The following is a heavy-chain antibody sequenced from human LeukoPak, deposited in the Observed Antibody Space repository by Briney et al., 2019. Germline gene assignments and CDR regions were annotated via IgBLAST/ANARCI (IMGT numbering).Heavy chain of an antibody. CDR1: GYTFTSYD. CDR2: MNPNSGNT. D-gene: IGHD6-13*01. CDR3: ARWNQQLALFDY. J-gene: IGHJ4*02. Sequence: ASVKVSCKASGYTFTSYDIDWVRQATGQGLEWMGWMNPNSGNTGYAQKFQGGVTITRNTSISTAYVELSSLRSEDTAVYYCARWNQQLALFDYWGQGTLVTVSS. V-gene: IGHV1-8*03.